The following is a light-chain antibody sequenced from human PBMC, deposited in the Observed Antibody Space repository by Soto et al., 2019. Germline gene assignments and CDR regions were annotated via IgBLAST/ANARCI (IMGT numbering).Light chain of an antibody. J-gene: IGKJ5*01. Sequence: DIQMTQSRSSLSASVGDRVTITCQASQNIHNYLNWYQQKPGRAPKLLIYDASNLEAGVPSRFRGSGSGTDFTFTISRLPPEDIATYYCQQYENLPTFGQGTRLEIK. V-gene: IGKV1-33*01. CDR3: QQYENLPT. CDR2: DAS. CDR1: QNIHNY.